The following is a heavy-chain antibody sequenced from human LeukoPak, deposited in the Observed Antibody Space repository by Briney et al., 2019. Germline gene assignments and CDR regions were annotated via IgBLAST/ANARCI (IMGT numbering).Heavy chain of an antibody. V-gene: IGHV3-30-3*01. CDR1: GFTFSSYA. CDR2: ISYDGSNK. J-gene: IGHJ2*01. CDR3: ARARYYESSGYPNWYFDL. D-gene: IGHD3-22*01. Sequence: GGSLRLSCAASGFTFSSYAMHWVRQAPGKGLEWVAVISYDGSNKYYADSVKGRFTISRDNSKNTLYLQMNSLRAEDTAVYYCARARYYESSGYPNWYFDLWGRGTQVTVSS.